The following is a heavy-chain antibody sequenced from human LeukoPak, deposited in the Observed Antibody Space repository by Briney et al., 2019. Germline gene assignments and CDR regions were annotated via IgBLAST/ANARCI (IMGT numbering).Heavy chain of an antibody. D-gene: IGHD6-13*01. CDR2: SGTAGDT. Sequence: GGSLRLSCAASGFTFSSSAMNWVRRVPGKGLEWASASGTAGDTYYADSVKGRFTISRDDSKNTLYLQMTSLRAEDTAVYYCAKKTPGTYPFDYWGQGTLVTVSP. J-gene: IGHJ4*02. CDR3: AKKTPGTYPFDY. V-gene: IGHV3-23*01. CDR1: GFTFSSSA.